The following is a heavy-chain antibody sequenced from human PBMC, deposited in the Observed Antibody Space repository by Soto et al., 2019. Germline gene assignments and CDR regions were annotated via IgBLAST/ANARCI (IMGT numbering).Heavy chain of an antibody. V-gene: IGHV3-23*01. J-gene: IGHJ4*02. D-gene: IGHD2-15*01. Sequence: EVQLLESGGGLVQPGGSLRLSCEASGFTFSIYAMSWVRQAPGRGLEWVSGLFGNGGGIEYADSLKGRFTISRDNSKNTLYLQMNSLRAEDTAVYYCVKDRHPDGWWPFDHWGQGTLITVSP. CDR2: LFGNGGGI. CDR1: GFTFSIYA. CDR3: VKDRHPDGWWPFDH.